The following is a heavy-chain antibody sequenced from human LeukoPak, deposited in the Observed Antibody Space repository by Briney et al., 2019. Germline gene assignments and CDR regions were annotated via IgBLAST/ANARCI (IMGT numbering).Heavy chain of an antibody. CDR2: IYYSGTT. D-gene: IGHD6-13*01. J-gene: IGHJ4*02. CDR3: AGGVYIAAAQYGY. V-gene: IGHV4-59*01. CDR1: GGSISSYY. Sequence: RASETLSLTCTVSGGSISSYYWSWIRQPPGKGLEWIGYIYYSGTTNYNPSLKSRVTISVDTSKNQFSLKLSSVTAADTAVYYCAGGVYIAAAQYGYWGQGTLVTVPS.